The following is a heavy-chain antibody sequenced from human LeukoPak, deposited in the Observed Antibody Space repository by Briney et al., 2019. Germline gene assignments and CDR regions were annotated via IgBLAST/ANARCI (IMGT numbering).Heavy chain of an antibody. Sequence: GGSLRLSCAASGFTFSSYWMSWVRQAPGKGLEWVANIKQDGSEKYYVDSVKGRFTISRDNAKNSLYLQMNSLRAEGTAVYYCARDHPFYDILTAFDSWGQGTLVTVSS. J-gene: IGHJ4*02. CDR1: GFTFSSYW. D-gene: IGHD3-9*01. V-gene: IGHV3-7*01. CDR3: ARDHPFYDILTAFDS. CDR2: IKQDGSEK.